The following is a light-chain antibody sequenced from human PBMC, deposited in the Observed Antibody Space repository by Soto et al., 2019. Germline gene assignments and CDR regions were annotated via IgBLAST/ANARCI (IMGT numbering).Light chain of an antibody. CDR3: AARAANGV. V-gene: IGLV2-14*01. CDR2: EVS. J-gene: IGLJ1*01. Sequence: QSVLTQPASVSGSPGQSITISCTGTSSDISGHNHVSWYLQRPGKAPKLIIFEVSDRPSGVSDRFSGSKSGNTASLTISGLQGEDEGDYFCAARAANGVFGTGTKLTVL. CDR1: SSDISGHNH.